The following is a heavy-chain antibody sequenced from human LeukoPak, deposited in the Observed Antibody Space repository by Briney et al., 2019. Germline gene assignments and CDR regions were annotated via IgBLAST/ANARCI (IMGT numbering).Heavy chain of an antibody. D-gene: IGHD1-26*01. CDR1: GYTFTCYY. CDR3: ARASSGSYFSYYMDV. Sequence: ASVKVSCKASGYTFTCYYMYWVRQAPGQGVEWMGWINPNSGGTNYAQKFQGRGTMTTDTYIRTDYMELRRRRSDDTAVYYCARASSGSYFSYYMDVWGKGTTVTISS. V-gene: IGHV1-2*02. J-gene: IGHJ6*03. CDR2: INPNSGGT.